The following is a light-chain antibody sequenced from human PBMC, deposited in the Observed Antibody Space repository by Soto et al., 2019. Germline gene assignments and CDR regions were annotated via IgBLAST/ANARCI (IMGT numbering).Light chain of an antibody. J-gene: IGKJ3*01. CDR3: QQYYSYPFT. V-gene: IGKV1-8*01. CDR1: QGISSY. Sequence: AIRMTQSPSSFSASTGDRVTITCRASQGISSYLAWYQQKPGKAPKLLIYAASTLQSGVPSRFRGSGSGTAFTITISCLKSEDFATYYCQQYYSYPFTFGPGTKVDIK. CDR2: AAS.